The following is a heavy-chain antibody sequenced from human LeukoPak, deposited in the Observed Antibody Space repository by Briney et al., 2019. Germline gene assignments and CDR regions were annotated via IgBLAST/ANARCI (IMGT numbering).Heavy chain of an antibody. CDR3: ARDGRPSGYEYYFDC. CDR2: ISYDGSNK. J-gene: IGHJ4*02. D-gene: IGHD5-12*01. CDR1: GFTFSSYA. V-gene: IGHV3-30*04. Sequence: PGGSLRLSCAASGFTFSSYAMHWVRQAPGKGLEWVAVISYDGSNKYYADSVKGRFTISRDNSKNTLYLQMNSLRAEDTAVYYCARDGRPSGYEYYFDCWGQGTLVTVSS.